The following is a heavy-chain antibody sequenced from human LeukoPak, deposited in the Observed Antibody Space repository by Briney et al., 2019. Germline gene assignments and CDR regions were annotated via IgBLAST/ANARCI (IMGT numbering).Heavy chain of an antibody. Sequence: GGSLRLSCVVSGITFSGYSMIWVRQAPGKGLEWLSFMTTSGNTIFYAESVKDRFTISRDNAKRSLYLQMNSLRDEDTAVYYCARVGGATAVTMYFEYWGQGTLVTVTS. D-gene: IGHD1-26*01. J-gene: IGHJ4*02. CDR1: GITFSGYS. CDR2: MTTSGNTI. CDR3: ARVGGATAVTMYFEY. V-gene: IGHV3-48*02.